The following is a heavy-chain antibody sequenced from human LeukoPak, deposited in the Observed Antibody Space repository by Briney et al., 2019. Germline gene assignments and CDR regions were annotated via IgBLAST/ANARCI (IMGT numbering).Heavy chain of an antibody. D-gene: IGHD3-10*01. CDR2: IYYSGST. V-gene: IGHV4-59*01. Sequence: SETLSLTCTVSGGSISSYYWSWIRQPPGKGLEWIGYIYYSGSTNYNPSLKSRVTISVDTSKNQFSLKLSSVTAADTVVYYCASSRSLMVRGVRGAFDIWGQGTMVTVSS. CDR3: ASSRSLMVRGVRGAFDI. J-gene: IGHJ3*02. CDR1: GGSISSYY.